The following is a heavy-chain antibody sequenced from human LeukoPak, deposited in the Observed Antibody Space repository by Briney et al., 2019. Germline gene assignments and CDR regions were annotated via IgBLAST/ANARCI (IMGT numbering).Heavy chain of an antibody. CDR2: ICSSGSTI. CDR3: AREGVVVGRDFDY. D-gene: IGHD2-15*01. J-gene: IGHJ4*02. CDR1: GFTFSSYE. V-gene: IGHV3-48*03. Sequence: QTGGSLRLSCAASGFTFSSYEMNWVRQAPGKGLEWVSYICSSGSTIYYADSVKGRFNISRDNAKNSLYLQMSSLRAEDTAYYCAREGVVVGRDFDYWGQGTLVTVSS.